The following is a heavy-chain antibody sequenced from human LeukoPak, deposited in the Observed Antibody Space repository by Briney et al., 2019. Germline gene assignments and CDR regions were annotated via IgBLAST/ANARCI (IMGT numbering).Heavy chain of an antibody. CDR1: GFTFSSYE. D-gene: IGHD3-16*01. J-gene: IGHJ4*02. CDR2: ISSSGSTI. Sequence: GGSLRLSCAASGFTFSSYEMNWVRQAPGKGLEWVSYISSSGSTIYYADSVKGRFTISRDNAKNSLYLQMNSLRAEDTAVYYCARDLGVYDYVWGSSDYGGQGTLVTVSS. CDR3: ARDLGVYDYVWGSSDY. V-gene: IGHV3-48*03.